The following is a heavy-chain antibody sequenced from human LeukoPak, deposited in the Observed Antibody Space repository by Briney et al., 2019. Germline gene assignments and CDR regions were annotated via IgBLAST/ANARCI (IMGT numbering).Heavy chain of an antibody. CDR1: GGTFSRYA. J-gene: IGHJ6*02. V-gene: IGHV1-69*04. Sequence: SVKVSCKASGGTFSRYAISWVRQAPGQGLEWMGRIIPILGIANYAQKFQGRVTITADKSTSTAYMELSSLRSEDTAVYYCARDDGDYAIYYYYGMDVWGQGTTVTVSS. CDR2: IIPILGIA. CDR3: ARDDGDYAIYYYYGMDV. D-gene: IGHD4-17*01.